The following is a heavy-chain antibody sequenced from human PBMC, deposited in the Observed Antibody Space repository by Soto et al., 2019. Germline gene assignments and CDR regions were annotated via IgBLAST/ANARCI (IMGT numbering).Heavy chain of an antibody. V-gene: IGHV4-39*01. CDR1: GGSISSSSYY. CDR3: ARQQLAYVWFDP. CDR2: IYYSGST. D-gene: IGHD6-13*01. J-gene: IGHJ5*02. Sequence: SETLSLTCTVSGGSISSSSYYWGWIRQPPGKGLEWIGSIYYSGSTYYNPSLKSRVTISVDTSKNQFSLKLSSVTAADTAVYYCARQQLAYVWFDPWGQGTLVNVSS.